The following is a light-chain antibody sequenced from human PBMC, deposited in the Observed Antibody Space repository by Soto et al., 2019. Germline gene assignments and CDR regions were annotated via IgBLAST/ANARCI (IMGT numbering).Light chain of an antibody. J-gene: IGKJ1*01. CDR2: GAS. V-gene: IGKV3-20*01. CDR3: QQYGSSPGT. CDR1: QSVSSSY. Sequence: EIVLTQSPVTLSLSPGERATLSCRASQSVSSSYLAWYQQKPGQAPRLLIYGASSRATGIPDRFSGSGSGTDFTLTIIRLEPEDFAVYYCQQYGSSPGTFGQGTKVEIK.